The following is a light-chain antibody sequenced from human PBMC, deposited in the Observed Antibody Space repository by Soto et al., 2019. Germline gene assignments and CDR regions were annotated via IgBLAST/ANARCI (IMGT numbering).Light chain of an antibody. CDR3: YQGGSSPPYT. V-gene: IGKV3-20*01. CDR2: GAS. Sequence: EIVLTQSPGTLSLSPGERATLSCRASQSVSSSYLAWYQQKPGQAPRLLIYGASSRATGIPDRFSGSGSGRACTFTIRRLDSEEFAVYYCYQGGSSPPYTFGQGTKLEIK. J-gene: IGKJ2*01. CDR1: QSVSSSY.